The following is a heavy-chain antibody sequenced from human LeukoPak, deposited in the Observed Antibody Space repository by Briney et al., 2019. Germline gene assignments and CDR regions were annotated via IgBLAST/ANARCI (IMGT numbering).Heavy chain of an antibody. CDR1: GFIFSTYG. V-gene: IGHV3-48*02. CDR2: ISSSSSTI. J-gene: IGHJ6*02. Sequence: GGSLRLSCVASGFIFSTYGLHWVRQAPGKGLEWVSYISSSSSTIYYADSVKGRFTISRDNAKNSLYLQMNSLRDEDTAVYYCARERTTVISSYGMDVWGQGTTVTASS. CDR3: ARERTTVISSYGMDV. D-gene: IGHD4-11*01.